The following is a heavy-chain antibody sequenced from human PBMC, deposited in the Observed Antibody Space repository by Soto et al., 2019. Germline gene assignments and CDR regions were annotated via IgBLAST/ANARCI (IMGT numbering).Heavy chain of an antibody. CDR2: TYYRSKWYN. Sequence: SQTLSLTCXISGDSVSSNSAAWNWIRQSPSRGLEWLGRTYYRSKWYNDYAVSVKSRITINPDTSKNQFSLQLNSVTPEDTAVHYCARAPTVGITGTFDYWGQGTLVTVSS. D-gene: IGHD1-7*01. CDR1: GDSVSSNSAA. V-gene: IGHV6-1*01. J-gene: IGHJ4*02. CDR3: ARAPTVGITGTFDY.